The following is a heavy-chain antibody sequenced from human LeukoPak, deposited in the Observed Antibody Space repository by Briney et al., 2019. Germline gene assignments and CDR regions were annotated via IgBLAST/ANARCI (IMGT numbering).Heavy chain of an antibody. CDR2: INPNSGGT. V-gene: IGHV1-2*02. CDR3: ARGTRGSYSSIHD. Sequence: ASVKVSCKASGYTFSDYYIHWVRQAPGQGLEWVGWINPNSGGTDSAQKLQGRVTMTRDTSISATYMELRTLTSDDTAVYYCARGTRGSYSSIHDWGQGTLVTVSS. J-gene: IGHJ4*02. CDR1: GYTFSDYY. D-gene: IGHD1-26*01.